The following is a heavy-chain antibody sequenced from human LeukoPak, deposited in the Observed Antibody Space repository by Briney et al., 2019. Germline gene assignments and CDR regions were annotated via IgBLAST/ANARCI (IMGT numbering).Heavy chain of an antibody. CDR3: AKDSTSFNYYDSSGYPPLDY. D-gene: IGHD3-22*01. Sequence: GGSLRLSCAASGFTFSSYAMHWVRQAPGKGLEWVAVISYDGSNKYYADSVKGRFTISRGNSKNTLYLQMNSLRAEDTAVYYCAKDSTSFNYYDSSGYPPLDYWGQGTLVTVSS. J-gene: IGHJ4*02. CDR2: ISYDGSNK. CDR1: GFTFSSYA. V-gene: IGHV3-30*04.